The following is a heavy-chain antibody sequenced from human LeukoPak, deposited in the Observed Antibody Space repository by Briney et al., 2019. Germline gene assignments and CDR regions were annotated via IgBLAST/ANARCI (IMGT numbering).Heavy chain of an antibody. V-gene: IGHV4-39*01. CDR1: GGSISSSDYY. CDR3: ARLPTIFGVVTIDAFDI. CDR2: IFYSGST. Sequence: SETLSLTCTVSGGSISSSDYYWGWSRQPPGKGLEWIGSIFYSGSTYYNPSLTSRVTISVDTSKNQFSLKLTSVTAADTAVYYCARLPTIFGVVTIDAFDIWGQGTMVTVSS. D-gene: IGHD3-3*01. J-gene: IGHJ3*02.